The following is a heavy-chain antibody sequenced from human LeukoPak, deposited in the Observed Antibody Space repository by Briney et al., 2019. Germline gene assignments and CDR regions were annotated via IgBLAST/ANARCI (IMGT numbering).Heavy chain of an antibody. V-gene: IGHV1-46*01. Sequence: GASVKVSCKASGYTFTGYYMHWVRQAPGQGLEWMGIINPSGGSTSYAQKFQGRVTMTRDTSTSTVYMELSSLRSEDTAVYYCARGGGYSVDLAYYMDVWGKGTTVTISS. J-gene: IGHJ6*03. CDR1: GYTFTGYY. D-gene: IGHD1-26*01. CDR2: INPSGGST. CDR3: ARGGGYSVDLAYYMDV.